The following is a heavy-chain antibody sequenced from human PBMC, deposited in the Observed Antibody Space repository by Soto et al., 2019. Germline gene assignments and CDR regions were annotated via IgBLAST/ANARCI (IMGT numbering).Heavy chain of an antibody. Sequence: ASVKVSCKASGYTFTSYGISWVRQAPGQGLEWMGWISAYNGNTNYAQKLQGRVTMTTDTSTSTAYMGLGSLGSDDTAVYYCARLRYFDWFHAFDIWGQGTMVTVSS. V-gene: IGHV1-18*01. J-gene: IGHJ3*02. D-gene: IGHD3-9*01. CDR2: ISAYNGNT. CDR1: GYTFTSYG. CDR3: ARLRYFDWFHAFDI.